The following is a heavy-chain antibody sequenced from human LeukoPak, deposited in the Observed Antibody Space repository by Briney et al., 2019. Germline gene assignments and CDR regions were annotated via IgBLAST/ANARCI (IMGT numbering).Heavy chain of an antibody. J-gene: IGHJ4*02. CDR1: GGSFSGYY. CDR2: INHSGGT. Sequence: PSETLSLTCAVYGGSFSGYYWSWIRQPPGKGLEWIGEINHSGGTNYNPSLKSRVTISVDTSKNQFSLKLSSVTAADTAVYYCARGRRNEWELLRGFDYWGQGTLVTVSS. CDR3: ARGRRNEWELLRGFDY. D-gene: IGHD1-26*01. V-gene: IGHV4-34*01.